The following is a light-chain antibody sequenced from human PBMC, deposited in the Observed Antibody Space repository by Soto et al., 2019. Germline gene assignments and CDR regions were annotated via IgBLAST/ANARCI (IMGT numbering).Light chain of an antibody. J-gene: IGKJ1*01. V-gene: IGKV2-30*01. CDR3: MQGTHWLWT. Sequence: DVVMAQSPLSLPVIIGQTASISCKSTQGLDYSNGDSYLNWFHQRPGQSPRRLIYMISKRDSGVPDRFSGSGSGTDFTLTISRVEAEDVGVFYCMQGTHWLWTFGQGTKVEMK. CDR1: QGLDYSNGDSY. CDR2: MIS.